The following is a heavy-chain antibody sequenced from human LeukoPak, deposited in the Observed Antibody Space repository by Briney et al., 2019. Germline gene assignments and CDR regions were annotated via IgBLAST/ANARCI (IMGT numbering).Heavy chain of an antibody. V-gene: IGHV3-48*03. J-gene: IGHJ4*02. CDR3: STSTAMVHFF. Sequence: GGSLRLSCTVFGFTFSSSEMNWVRQAPGKGLEWLSYISSSGRTIYYADSVKGRFTMSRDNAKNSLYLQMNSLRAEDTAVYYCSTSTAMVHFFWGQGTLVNVSS. CDR2: ISSSGRTI. D-gene: IGHD5-18*01. CDR1: GFTFSSSE.